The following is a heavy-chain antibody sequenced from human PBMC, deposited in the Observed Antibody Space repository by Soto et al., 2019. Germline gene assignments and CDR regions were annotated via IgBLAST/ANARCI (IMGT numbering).Heavy chain of an antibody. CDR3: ARVVAAADFYGMDV. CDR1: GYTFTGYY. Sequence: ASVKVSCKASGYTFTGYYMHWVRQAPGQGLEWMGWINPNSGGTNHAQKFQGWVTMTRDTSISTAYMELSRLRSDDTAVYYCARVVAAADFYGMDVWGQGTTVIVSS. J-gene: IGHJ6*02. V-gene: IGHV1-2*04. CDR2: INPNSGGT. D-gene: IGHD6-13*01.